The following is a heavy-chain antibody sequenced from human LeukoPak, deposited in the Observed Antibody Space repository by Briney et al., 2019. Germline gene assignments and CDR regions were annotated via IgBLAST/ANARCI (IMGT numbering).Heavy chain of an antibody. D-gene: IGHD3-9*01. V-gene: IGHV1-2*04. CDR3: ARESENYDILTGYYPYYGMDV. CDR2: INPNSGGT. CDR1: GYTFTGYY. Sequence: GASVKVSCTASGYTFTGYYMHWVRQAPGQGLEWMGWINPNSGGTNYAQKFQGWVTMTRDTSISTAYMELSRLRSDDTAVYYCARESENYDILTGYYPYYGMDVWGQGTTVTVSS. J-gene: IGHJ6*02.